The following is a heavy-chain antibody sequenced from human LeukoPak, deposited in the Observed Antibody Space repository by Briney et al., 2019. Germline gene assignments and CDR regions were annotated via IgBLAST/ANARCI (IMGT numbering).Heavy chain of an antibody. J-gene: IGHJ6*03. D-gene: IGHD6-13*01. CDR2: ISSSSSYI. CDR3: ASESSSWYYYMDV. V-gene: IGHV3-21*01. Sequence: PGGSLRLSYAASGFTFSSYSMNWVRQAPGKGLEWVSSISSSSSYIYYADSVKGRFTISRDNAKNSLYLQMNSLRAEDTAVYYCASESSSWYYYMDVWGKGTTVTDSS. CDR1: GFTFSSYS.